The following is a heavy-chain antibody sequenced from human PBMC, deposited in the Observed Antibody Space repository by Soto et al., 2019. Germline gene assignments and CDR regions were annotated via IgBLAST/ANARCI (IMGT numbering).Heavy chain of an antibody. D-gene: IGHD4-17*01. CDR2: ISSSSSTI. CDR1: GFTFSSYS. Sequence: GSLRLSCAASGFTFSSYSMNWVRQAPGKGLEWVSYISSSSSTIYYADSVKGRFTISRDNAKNSLYLQMNSLRAEDTAVYYCAIRPYGDYIDCWGQGTLVTVSS. J-gene: IGHJ4*02. V-gene: IGHV3-48*01. CDR3: AIRPYGDYIDC.